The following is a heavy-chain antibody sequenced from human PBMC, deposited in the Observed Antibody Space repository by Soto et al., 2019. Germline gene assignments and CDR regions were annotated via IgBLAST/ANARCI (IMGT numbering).Heavy chain of an antibody. CDR1: GGTFSSYA. J-gene: IGHJ4*02. CDR3: ARAMVRLYYDSSGYLGYFDY. D-gene: IGHD3-22*01. CDR2: IIPIFGTA. Sequence: GASVKVSCKASGGTFSSYAISWVLQAPGQGLEWMGGIIPIFGTANYAQKFQGRVTITADESTSTAYMELSSLRSEDTAVYYCARAMVRLYYDSSGYLGYFDYWGQGTLVTVSS. V-gene: IGHV1-69*13.